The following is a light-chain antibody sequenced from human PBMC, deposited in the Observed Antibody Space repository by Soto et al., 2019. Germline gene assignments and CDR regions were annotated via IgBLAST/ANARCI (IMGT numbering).Light chain of an antibody. V-gene: IGKV3-20*01. CDR2: GTS. Sequence: EIVLTQSPGTLSLSPGERATLSCRASQSVDSRYLAWYQQKPGQAPRLLIYGTSTRATGIPDRFSGSVSGTDFTLNIRRLEPEDFEVYYCQQYGASRTFGPGTKVDIK. CDR1: QSVDSRY. J-gene: IGKJ3*01. CDR3: QQYGASRT.